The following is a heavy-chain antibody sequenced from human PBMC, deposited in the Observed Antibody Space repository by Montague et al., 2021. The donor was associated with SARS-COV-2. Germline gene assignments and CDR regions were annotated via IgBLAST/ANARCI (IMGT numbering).Heavy chain of an antibody. J-gene: IGHJ5*02. Sequence: SETLSLTCTVSGDSTSCTNCYWGWIRQPPGKGLDWIGTIYNSGTTYYKPCLKSRLTTSIDTSKNQFSLKLSSVTAADTAVYYCARHRNYGDHSLDNWFHPWGQGTLVTVSS. D-gene: IGHD4-17*01. CDR2: IYNSGTT. CDR1: GDSTSCTNCY. CDR3: ARHRNYGDHSLDNWFHP. V-gene: IGHV4-39*01.